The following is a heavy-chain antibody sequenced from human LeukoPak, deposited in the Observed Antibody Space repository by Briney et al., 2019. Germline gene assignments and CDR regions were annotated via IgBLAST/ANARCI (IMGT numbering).Heavy chain of an antibody. D-gene: IGHD4-17*01. CDR1: GFTFINYA. CDR3: AKATSTVTEFDS. Sequence: GGSLRLSCAASGFTFINYAVTWVRQAPRKGLEWLSGISQSGSSTYYADSVKGRFTISRDNSKNTLYLQMNSLRAEDTAVYYCAKATSTVTEFDSWGQGTLVTVSS. J-gene: IGHJ4*02. CDR2: ISQSGSST. V-gene: IGHV3-23*01.